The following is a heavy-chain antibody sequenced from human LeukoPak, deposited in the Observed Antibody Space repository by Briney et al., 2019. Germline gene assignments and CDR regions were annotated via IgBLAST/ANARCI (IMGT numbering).Heavy chain of an antibody. D-gene: IGHD3-3*01. J-gene: IGHJ5*02. CDR2: ISSSSNTI. V-gene: IGHV3-48*04. CDR3: TGDGSWSGYYAVRWFDP. Sequence: GGSLRLSCAASGFTFSSYSMNWVRQAPGKGLEWVSYISSSSNTIYYADSVKGRFTISRDNAKNSLYLQMNSLRAEDTAVYYCTGDGSWSGYYAVRWFDPWGQGTLVTVSS. CDR1: GFTFSSYS.